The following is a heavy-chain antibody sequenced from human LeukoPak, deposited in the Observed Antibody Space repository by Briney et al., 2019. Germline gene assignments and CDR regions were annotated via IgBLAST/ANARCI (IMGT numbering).Heavy chain of an antibody. CDR3: AKDSELRFLEWSSLRWFFYGMDV. D-gene: IGHD3-3*01. CDR2: ISGGGDKT. Sequence: GGSLRLSCAVSGISLRNHAMSWVRQAPGKGLEWVSGISGGGDKTYYADSVRGRFTISRDNSRNTLYLQMSGLRAEDTAVYYCAKDSELRFLEWSSLRWFFYGMDVWGQGTTVSVSS. CDR1: GISLRNHA. V-gene: IGHV3-23*01. J-gene: IGHJ6*02.